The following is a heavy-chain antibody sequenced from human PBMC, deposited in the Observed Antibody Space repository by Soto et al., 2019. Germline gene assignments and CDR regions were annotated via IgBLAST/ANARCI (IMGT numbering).Heavy chain of an antibody. Sequence: LETLSLTCAVSGDSISSSKWWSWVRQPPGKGLEWIGEINHSGSTNYNPSLKSRVIISVDKSKNQLSLKLSSVSDADTAVYYCARGERQQQRDYWGQGTLVTVSS. CDR2: INHSGST. D-gene: IGHD6-13*01. CDR3: ARGERQQQRDY. V-gene: IGHV4-4*02. CDR1: GDSISSSKW. J-gene: IGHJ4*02.